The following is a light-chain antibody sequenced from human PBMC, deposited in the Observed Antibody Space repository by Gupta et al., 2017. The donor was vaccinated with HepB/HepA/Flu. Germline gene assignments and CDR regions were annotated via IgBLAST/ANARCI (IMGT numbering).Light chain of an antibody. CDR2: AAS. CDR1: QPVNIW. CDR3: QHTYSVPIT. J-gene: IGKJ5*01. Sequence: DIQMTQSPSFVSASVGDRVTITCRASQPVNIWLAWYQQKPGKAPTLLISAASSLQNGVPSRFSGRGSGTDFTLTITNLQPEDFATYICQHTYSVPITCGQGTRLEIK. V-gene: IGKV1D-12*01.